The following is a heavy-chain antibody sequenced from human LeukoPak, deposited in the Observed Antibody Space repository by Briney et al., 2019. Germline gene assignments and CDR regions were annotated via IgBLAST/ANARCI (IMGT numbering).Heavy chain of an antibody. CDR3: ARPRRERDNWFDP. Sequence: GGSLRLSCAATGFTFSDYYMSWIRQAPGKGLEWVSYISSSGSTIYYADSVKGRFTISRDNAKNSLYLQMNSLRAEDTAVYYCARPRRERDNWFDPWGQGTLVTVSS. D-gene: IGHD1-26*01. CDR2: ISSSGSTI. V-gene: IGHV3-11*01. J-gene: IGHJ5*02. CDR1: GFTFSDYY.